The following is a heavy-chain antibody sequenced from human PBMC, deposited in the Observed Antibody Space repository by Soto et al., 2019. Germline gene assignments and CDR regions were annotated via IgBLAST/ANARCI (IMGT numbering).Heavy chain of an antibody. V-gene: IGHV1-69*06. J-gene: IGHJ6*02. D-gene: IGHD3-10*01. CDR1: GGTFSSYA. Sequence: SVKVSCKASGGTFSSYAISWVRQAPGQGLEWMGGIIPIFGTANYAQKFQGRVTITADKSTSTAYMELSSLRSEDTAVYYCARRPRVWFGELGFDYYYGMDVWGQGTTVTVSS. CDR3: ARRPRVWFGELGFDYYYGMDV. CDR2: IIPIFGTA.